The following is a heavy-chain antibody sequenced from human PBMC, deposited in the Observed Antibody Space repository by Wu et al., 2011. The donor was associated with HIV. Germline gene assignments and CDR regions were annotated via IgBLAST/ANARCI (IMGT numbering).Heavy chain of an antibody. Sequence: QVQLVQSGAEVKKPGASVTVSCKASGYTFTSYGITWVRQAPGQGLEWMGGFIPMFGTADYAQKFQGRLSMTADKSTSTAYMELSSLRFEDTAVYYCARADFWMLSHKSSHYFYMDVWGKGTTVTVSS. CDR3: ARADFWMLSHKSSHYFYMDV. CDR1: GYTFTSYG. V-gene: IGHV1-69*06. D-gene: IGHD3-3*01. J-gene: IGHJ6*03. CDR2: FIPMFGTA.